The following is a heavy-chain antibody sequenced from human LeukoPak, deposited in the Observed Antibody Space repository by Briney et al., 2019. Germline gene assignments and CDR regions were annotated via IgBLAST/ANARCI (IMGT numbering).Heavy chain of an antibody. CDR1: GGSISSTSYY. J-gene: IGHJ4*02. CDR3: AREVLAAAGTYDY. Sequence: SETLSLTCTVSGGSISSTSYYWGWIRQPPGKGLEWIGSIYYSGSTYYNPSLKSRVAISADTSKNQFSLKLSSVTAADTAVYYCAREVLAAAGTYDYWGQGTLVTVSS. CDR2: IYYSGST. D-gene: IGHD6-13*01. V-gene: IGHV4-39*07.